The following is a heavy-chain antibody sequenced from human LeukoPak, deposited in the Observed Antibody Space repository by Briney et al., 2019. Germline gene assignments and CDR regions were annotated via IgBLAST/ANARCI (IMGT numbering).Heavy chain of an antibody. CDR3: ARETGYCSGGRCYFIY. V-gene: IGHV1-2*02. CDR1: GYTFTGSY. J-gene: IGHJ4*02. D-gene: IGHD2-15*01. Sequence: GASVKVSCKASGYTFTGSYIHWVRQAPGQGHEWMGWINPNSGGTSSAQKFQGRVTMTRDTSVSTAYMELSSLRSDDTALYYCARETGYCSGGRCYFIYWGQGTLVTVSS. CDR2: INPNSGGT.